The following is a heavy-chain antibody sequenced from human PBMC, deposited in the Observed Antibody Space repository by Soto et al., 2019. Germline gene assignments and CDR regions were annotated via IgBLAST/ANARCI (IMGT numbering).Heavy chain of an antibody. J-gene: IGHJ5*02. CDR2: IHYSGST. Sequence: SETLSLTCTVSGGSISGYYWGWIRQPPGKGLEWIGYIHYSGSTNYNPSLRSRVTISVDTPKNQFSLKVNSMTAADTAIYYCARGGVAARKGRWFDPWGQGTLVTVSS. CDR3: ARGGVAARKGRWFDP. V-gene: IGHV4-59*01. D-gene: IGHD6-25*01. CDR1: GGSISGYY.